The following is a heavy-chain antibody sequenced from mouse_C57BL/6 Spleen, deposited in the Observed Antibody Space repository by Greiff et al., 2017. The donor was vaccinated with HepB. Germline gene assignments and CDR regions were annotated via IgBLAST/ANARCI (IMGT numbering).Heavy chain of an antibody. V-gene: IGHV1-69*01. CDR1: GYTFTSYW. CDR3: ARKGPTVVAERGFAY. D-gene: IGHD1-1*01. Sequence: QVQLQQPGAELVMPGASVKLSCKASGYTFTSYWMHWVKQRPGQGLEWIGEIDPSDSYTNYNQKFKGKSTLTVDKSSSTAYMQLSSLTSEDSAVYYCARKGPTVVAERGFAYWGQGTLVTVSA. CDR2: IDPSDSYT. J-gene: IGHJ3*01.